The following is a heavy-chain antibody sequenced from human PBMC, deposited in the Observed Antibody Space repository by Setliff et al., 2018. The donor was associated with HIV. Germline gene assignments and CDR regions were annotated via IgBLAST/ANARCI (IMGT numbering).Heavy chain of an antibody. CDR2: INRSGST. D-gene: IGHD3-3*01. CDR1: GGSFSGNY. V-gene: IGHV4-34*01. CDR3: ARGKVDYNFWSGYLT. J-gene: IGHJ5*02. Sequence: PSETLSLTCAVYGGSFSGNYWSWIRQPPGRGLEWIGEINRSGSTNFNPSFKSRVTISVDTSKNQFSLKLNSVTAADTAVYYCARGKVDYNFWSGYLTWGQGTLVTVSS.